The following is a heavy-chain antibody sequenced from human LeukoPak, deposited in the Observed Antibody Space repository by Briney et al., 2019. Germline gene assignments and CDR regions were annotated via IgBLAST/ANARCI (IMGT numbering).Heavy chain of an antibody. Sequence: PGGSLRLSCAASGFTFSGYAMGWVSQAPGKGPEWVSAISASGGTTHYADSVKGRFTLSRDNSRNTLHLQLHSLRAEDTAIYYCAKGWLAPGPTYDYWGQGTLVTVSS. CDR1: GFTFSGYA. CDR3: AKGWLAPGPTYDY. CDR2: ISASGGTT. V-gene: IGHV3-23*01. D-gene: IGHD5-12*01. J-gene: IGHJ4*02.